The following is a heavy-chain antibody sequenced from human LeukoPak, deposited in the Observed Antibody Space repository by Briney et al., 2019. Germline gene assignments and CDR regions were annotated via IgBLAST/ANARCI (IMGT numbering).Heavy chain of an antibody. CDR2: VQQDGSER. D-gene: IGHD2-21*02. CDR1: GFTFSSYS. CDR3: ARDRGAYCGGDCYLGFDY. Sequence: GSLRLSCAASGFTFSSYSMSWVRQAPGKGLEWVANVQQDGSERYYVDSVKGRFTISRDNAKKSLYLQMTSLTAEDTAVYCCARDRGAYCGGDCYLGFDYWGRGTLVTVAS. V-gene: IGHV3-7*01. J-gene: IGHJ4*01.